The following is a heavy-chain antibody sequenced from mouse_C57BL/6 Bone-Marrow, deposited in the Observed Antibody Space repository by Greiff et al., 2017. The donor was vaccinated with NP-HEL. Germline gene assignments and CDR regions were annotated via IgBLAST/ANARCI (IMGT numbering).Heavy chain of an antibody. V-gene: IGHV5-6*01. J-gene: IGHJ3*01. CDR1: GFTFSSYG. Sequence: EVQLVESGGDLVKPGGSLKLSCAASGFTFSSYGMSWVRQTPDKRLEWVATISSGGSYTYYPDSVKGRFTISRDNAKNTLYLQMSSLKSEDTAMYYWASPYDYDVACFVYWGQGTLVTVSA. D-gene: IGHD2-4*01. CDR2: ISSGGSYT. CDR3: ASPYDYDVACFVY.